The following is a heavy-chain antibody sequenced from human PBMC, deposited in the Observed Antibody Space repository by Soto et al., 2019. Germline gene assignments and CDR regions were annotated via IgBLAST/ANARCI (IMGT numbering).Heavy chain of an antibody. CDR2: ISYDGSNK. D-gene: IGHD3-10*01. V-gene: IGHV3-30-3*01. J-gene: IGHJ6*02. CDR3: ARGPKWFGEAYGMDV. Sequence: QVQLVESGGGVVQPGRSLRLSCAASGFTFSSYAMHWVRQAPGKGLEWVAVISYDGSNKYYADSVKGRFTISRDNSKNTRYLQMSSLRAEDTAVYYCARGPKWFGEAYGMDVWGQGTTVTVSS. CDR1: GFTFSSYA.